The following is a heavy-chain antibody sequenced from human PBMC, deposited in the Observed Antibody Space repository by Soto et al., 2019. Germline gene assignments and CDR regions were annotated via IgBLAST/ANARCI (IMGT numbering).Heavy chain of an antibody. CDR3: ARFSSSWVHPANYFDY. V-gene: IGHV1-46*01. CDR2: INPSGGST. CDR1: GYTFTSYY. J-gene: IGHJ4*02. Sequence: QVQLVQSGAEVKKPGASVKVSCKASGYTFTSYYMHWVRQAPGQGLEWMGIINPSGGSTSYAQKFQGRVTMTRDTSTSTVYMELSSLRSEDTAVYYCARFSSSWVHPANYFDYWGQGTLVTVCS. D-gene: IGHD6-13*01.